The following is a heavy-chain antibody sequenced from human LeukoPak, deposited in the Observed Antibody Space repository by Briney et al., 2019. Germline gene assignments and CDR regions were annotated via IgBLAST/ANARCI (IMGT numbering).Heavy chain of an antibody. V-gene: IGHV1-69*05. CDR1: GGTFSSYA. CDR2: IIPIFGTA. J-gene: IGHJ4*02. CDR3: ARDSPAPSGYPFDY. D-gene: IGHD3-3*01. Sequence: GASVKVSCKASGGTFSSYAISWVRQAPGQGLEWMGGIIPIFGTANYAQKFQGRVTITTDESTSTAYMELSSLRSDDTAVYYCARDSPAPSGYPFDYWGQGTLVTVSS.